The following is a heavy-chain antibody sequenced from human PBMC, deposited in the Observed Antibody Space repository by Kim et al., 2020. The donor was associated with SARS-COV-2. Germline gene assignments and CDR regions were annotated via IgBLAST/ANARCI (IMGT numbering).Heavy chain of an antibody. CDR3: ARGPTYRPYYFDY. Sequence: ASVKVSCKASGYSFTSYSINWMRQAPGQGLEWMGLFSTNTGSPTYARDFIGRFVFSLDTSVSTAYLQISSLKAEDSAVYYCARGPTYRPYYFDYWGQGTLVTVSS. D-gene: IGHD1-26*01. CDR1: GYSFTSYS. J-gene: IGHJ4*02. CDR2: FSTNTGSP. V-gene: IGHV7-4-1*02.